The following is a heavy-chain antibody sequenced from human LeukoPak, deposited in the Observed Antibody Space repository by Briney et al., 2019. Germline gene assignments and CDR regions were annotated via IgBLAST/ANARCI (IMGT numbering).Heavy chain of an antibody. CDR1: GFMFHDYA. CDR3: ARESESSGWYDY. CDR2: INGDGGST. V-gene: IGHV3-43*02. D-gene: IGHD6-19*01. Sequence: GGSLRLSCAAPGFMFHDYAIHWVRQAPGKGLEWVSLINGDGGSTFYADSVKGQFTISRDNSKNSLYLQMNSLRSDDTALYYCARESESSGWYDYWGQGTLVTVSS. J-gene: IGHJ4*02.